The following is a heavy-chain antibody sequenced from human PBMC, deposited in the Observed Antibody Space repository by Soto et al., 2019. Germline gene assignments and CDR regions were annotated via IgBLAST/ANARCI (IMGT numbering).Heavy chain of an antibody. J-gene: IGHJ5*02. CDR2: IYYSGST. CDR3: AREIVVVPAAESNWFDP. D-gene: IGHD2-2*01. V-gene: IGHV4-31*03. Sequence: QVQLQESGPGLVKPSQTLSLTCTVSGGSISSGGYYWSWIRQHPGKGLEWIGYIYYSGSTYYNPSLKSRVTISVDTSKNQFSLKLSSVTAADTAVYYCAREIVVVPAAESNWFDPWGQGTLVTVSS. CDR1: GGSISSGGYY.